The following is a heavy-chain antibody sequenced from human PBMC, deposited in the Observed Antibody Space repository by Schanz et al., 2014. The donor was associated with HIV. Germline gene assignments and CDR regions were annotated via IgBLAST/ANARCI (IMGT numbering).Heavy chain of an antibody. Sequence: EVQLLESGGGLVQPGGSLRLSCAASGFTFSSYAMSWVRQAPGKGLEWVSAISGSSITYSADSVKGRFTISRDNSRNTLSLEMNSLRVEDTAVYYCAKDLRITMVRAGGNMDVWGQGTTVTVSS. CDR1: GFTFSSYA. CDR3: AKDLRITMVRAGGNMDV. D-gene: IGHD3-10*01. J-gene: IGHJ6*02. CDR2: ISGSSIT. V-gene: IGHV3-23*01.